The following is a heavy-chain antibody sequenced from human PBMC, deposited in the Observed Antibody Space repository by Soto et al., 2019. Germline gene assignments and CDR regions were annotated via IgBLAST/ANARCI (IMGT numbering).Heavy chain of an antibody. D-gene: IGHD1-26*01. Sequence: KTSETLSLTCTVSGGSFSSSDNYWSWIRQPPGKGLEWIGYIYYSGSTYYKSSLKSRVSISVNTSKNQFFLRLSSVTAADTAVYYCTRLLGSSGRKGGYYFDYWSPGTLVTVSS. CDR1: GGSFSSSDNY. J-gene: IGHJ4*02. CDR2: IYYSGST. V-gene: IGHV4-30-4*01. CDR3: TRLLGSSGRKGGYYFDY.